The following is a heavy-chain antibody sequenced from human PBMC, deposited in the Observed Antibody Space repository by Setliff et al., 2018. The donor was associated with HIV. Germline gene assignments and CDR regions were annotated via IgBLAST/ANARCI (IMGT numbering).Heavy chain of an antibody. D-gene: IGHD3-10*01. CDR3: AGGTGSYPKPFDP. Sequence: GGSLRLSCSASGFSVTSNTMSWVRQAPGKGLQWVSLIYSGGGTYYANSVKGRFTISRDTSKNTLYLQMNSLRVEDTGVYYCAGGTGSYPKPFDPWGQGTLVTVSS. CDR2: IYSGGGT. CDR1: GFSVTSNT. V-gene: IGHV3-66*01. J-gene: IGHJ5*02.